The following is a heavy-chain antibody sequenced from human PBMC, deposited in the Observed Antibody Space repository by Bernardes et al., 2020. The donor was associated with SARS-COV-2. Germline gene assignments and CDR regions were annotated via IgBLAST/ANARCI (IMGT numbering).Heavy chain of an antibody. CDR2: IKQDGSDK. J-gene: IGHJ6*02. V-gene: IGHV3-7*01. D-gene: IGHD3-9*01. CDR1: GFTFSTFW. Sequence: GGSLRLSCAASGFTFSTFWMSWVRQAPGKGLEWVANIKQDGSDKYYVDSVKGRFTISRDNAKNSLYLQMNSLRAEDTAVYFCARDGDGYFDYWGGVDLWGQGTTVTVSS. CDR3: ARDGDGYFDYWGGVDL.